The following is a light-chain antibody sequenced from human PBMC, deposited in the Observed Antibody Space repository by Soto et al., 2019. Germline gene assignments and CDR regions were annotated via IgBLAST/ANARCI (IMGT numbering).Light chain of an antibody. CDR2: GAS. Sequence: EIVMTQSPATLSVSPGERATLSCRASQSVSRNLAWYQQKPGQAPRLLIYGASTRASGNPARFSGSGSGTELTLTISSLQSEDFAVYYCQQYNNWPLTFGRGTKVEIK. CDR3: QQYNNWPLT. CDR1: QSVSRN. J-gene: IGKJ4*01. V-gene: IGKV3-15*01.